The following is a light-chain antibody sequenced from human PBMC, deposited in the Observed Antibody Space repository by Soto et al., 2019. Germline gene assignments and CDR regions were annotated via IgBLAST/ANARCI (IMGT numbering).Light chain of an antibody. CDR1: QSISSF. Sequence: DIQMTQSPSSLSASVGDRVTITCRASQSISSFLTWYQQKAGKAPKLLIYAASSLQSGVPSRFSGSGSETDFTLTISRLEPEDFALYYCQQYGSSAPITFGQGTRLEIK. J-gene: IGKJ5*01. CDR3: QQYGSSAPIT. V-gene: IGKV1-39*01. CDR2: AAS.